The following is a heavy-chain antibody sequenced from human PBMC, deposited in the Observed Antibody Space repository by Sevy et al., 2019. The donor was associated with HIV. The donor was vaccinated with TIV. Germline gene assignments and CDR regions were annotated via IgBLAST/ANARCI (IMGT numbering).Heavy chain of an antibody. CDR2: ITYSGNT. J-gene: IGHJ3*02. D-gene: IGHD4-17*01. CDR1: GGSISSSDYY. CDR3: ARRLYGDYSDAFDI. Sequence: SETLSLTCTVPGGSISSSDYYWSWIRQPPGKGLEWIGYITYSGNTYYGPSLKSRVTISGDTSQNQCSLKLSSVTAADTAVYYCARRLYGDYSDAFDIWGQGTVVTVSS. V-gene: IGHV4-30-4*01.